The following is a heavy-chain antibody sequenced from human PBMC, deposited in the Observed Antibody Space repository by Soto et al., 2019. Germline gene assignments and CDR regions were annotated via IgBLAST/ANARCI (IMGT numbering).Heavy chain of an antibody. D-gene: IGHD6-13*01. CDR2: IRSKAYGGTT. CDR3: TREQQLATTYYYYGMDI. V-gene: IGHV3-49*04. Sequence: PGGSLRLSCTASGFTFGDYAMSWVRQAPGKGLEWVGFIRSKAYGGTTEYAASVKGRFTISRDDSKSIAYLQMNSLKTEDTAVYYCTREQQLATTYYYYGMDIWGQGTLVTVSS. J-gene: IGHJ6*02. CDR1: GFTFGDYA.